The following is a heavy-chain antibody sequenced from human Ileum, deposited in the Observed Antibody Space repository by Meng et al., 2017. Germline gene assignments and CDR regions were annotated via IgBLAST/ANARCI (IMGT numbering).Heavy chain of an antibody. Sequence: QVDVEESGPRLVRPSETLSLACTVSGGSVSSGSYYWSWIRQPPGKGLEWIGHIYYSGSTNYNPSLKSRVTISVDMSKNQFSLKLNSVTAADTAIYFCARSSTSPASYFFDYWGQGTLVTSPQ. CDR1: GGSVSSGSYY. D-gene: IGHD6-6*01. J-gene: IGHJ4*02. V-gene: IGHV4-61*01. CDR2: IYYSGST. CDR3: ARSSTSPASYFFDY.